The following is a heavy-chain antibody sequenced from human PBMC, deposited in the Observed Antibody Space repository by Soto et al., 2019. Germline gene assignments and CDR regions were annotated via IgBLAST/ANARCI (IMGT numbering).Heavy chain of an antibody. CDR3: ARDYGGDFWSGINGMDV. D-gene: IGHD3-3*01. CDR1: GFTLSSYS. V-gene: IGHV3-21*01. Sequence: EEQLVESGGGLVKPGGSLRLSCAASGFTLSSYSMNWVRQAPGKGLEWVSCISSTGSHIFYADSVRGRFTISRDNAQNSLNLHMNSLRAEDTAVYYCARDYGGDFWSGINGMDVWGQGTTVTVSS. CDR2: ISSTGSHI. J-gene: IGHJ6*02.